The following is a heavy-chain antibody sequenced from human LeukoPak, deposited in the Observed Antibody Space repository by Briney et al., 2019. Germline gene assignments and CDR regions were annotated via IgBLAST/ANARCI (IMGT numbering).Heavy chain of an antibody. J-gene: IGHJ5*02. D-gene: IGHD4-11*01. Sequence: PSETLSLTCSVSGGSISSHYYNWIRQSPGKGLEWIGRISYSGSTNYNPSLQSRVTISIDTSKNQFSLRLTSVTAAATDVYLRARLWVEMTSVRPDNWLDPWGQGTLVTVSS. CDR2: ISYSGST. CDR3: ARLWVEMTSVRPDNWLDP. CDR1: GGSISSHY. V-gene: IGHV4-59*08.